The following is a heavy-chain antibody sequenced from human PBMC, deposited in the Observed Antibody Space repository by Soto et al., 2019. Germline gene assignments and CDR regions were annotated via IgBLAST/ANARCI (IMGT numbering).Heavy chain of an antibody. J-gene: IGHJ5*02. CDR1: GFTFSNAW. Sequence: EVQLVESGGGLVKPGGSLRLSCAASGFTFSNAWMNWVRQAPGKGLEWVGRIKSKTDGGTTDYAEPVKGRFTISRNDSKNTLYRQMNSLKTEDTAGYYCTTLGLYGRLDPWGQGTLVTVSS. CDR2: IKSKTDGGTT. CDR3: TTLGLYGRLDP. V-gene: IGHV3-15*07. D-gene: IGHD2-8*01.